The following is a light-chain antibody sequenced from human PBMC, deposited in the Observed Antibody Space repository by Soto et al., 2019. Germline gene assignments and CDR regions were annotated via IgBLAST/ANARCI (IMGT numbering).Light chain of an antibody. CDR3: SSYTSTNFVI. J-gene: IGLJ2*01. CDR2: DVS. V-gene: IGLV2-14*03. CDR1: SSDIGDYKY. Sequence: QSALTQPASVSGSPGQSITISCTGSSSDIGDYKYVSWYKHHPGKAPKLMIYDVSNRPSGVSNRFSGSKSGTTASLTISGLQAEDEADYYCSSYTSTNFVIFGGGTKLTVL.